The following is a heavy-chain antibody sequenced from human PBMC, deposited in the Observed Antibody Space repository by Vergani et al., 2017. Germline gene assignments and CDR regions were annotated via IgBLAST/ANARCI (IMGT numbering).Heavy chain of an antibody. J-gene: IGHJ6*02. Sequence: QVQLVESGGGVVQPGRSLRLSCAASGFTFSSYGMHWVRQAPGKGLEWVAVISYDGSNKYYADSVKGRFTISRDNSKNTLYLQMNSLRAEDTAVYYCARGAIVATIEIYYYYGMDVWGQGTTVTVSS. CDR1: GFTFSSYG. CDR2: ISYDGSNK. V-gene: IGHV3-30*19. CDR3: ARGAIVATIEIYYYYGMDV. D-gene: IGHD5-12*01.